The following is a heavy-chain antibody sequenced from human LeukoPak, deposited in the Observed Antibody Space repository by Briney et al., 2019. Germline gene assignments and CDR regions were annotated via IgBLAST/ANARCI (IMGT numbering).Heavy chain of an antibody. CDR2: ISGGGGGT. J-gene: IGHJ4*02. Sequence: GGSLRLSCAVSGITLSNYGMSWGRQAPGKGLEWVAGISGGGGGTNYADSAKGRFTISRDNPKNTLYLQMHSLRAEDTAVYFCAKRGVVVRVILVGFHKEANYFDYWGQGALVTVSS. CDR1: GITLSNYG. D-gene: IGHD3-10*01. CDR3: AKRGVVVRVILVGFHKEANYFDY. V-gene: IGHV3-23*01.